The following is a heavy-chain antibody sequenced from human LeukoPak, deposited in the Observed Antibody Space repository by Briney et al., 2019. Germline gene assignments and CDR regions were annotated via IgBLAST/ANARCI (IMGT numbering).Heavy chain of an antibody. CDR2: INPNSGGT. CDR3: ARVRATIIGTPARTFDY. Sequence: AASVKVSCKASGYTFTGYYMHWVRQAPGQGLEWMGWINPNSGGTNYAQKFQGRVTMTRDTSINTAYMELSRLRSDDTAVYYCARVRATIIGTPARTFDYWGQGTLVTVSS. CDR1: GYTFTGYY. V-gene: IGHV1-2*02. J-gene: IGHJ4*02. D-gene: IGHD5-12*01.